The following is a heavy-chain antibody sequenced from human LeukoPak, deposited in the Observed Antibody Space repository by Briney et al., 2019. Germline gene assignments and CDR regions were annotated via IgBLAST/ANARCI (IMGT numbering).Heavy chain of an antibody. CDR1: EFTFSSYG. J-gene: IGHJ4*02. Sequence: GGSLRLSCAASEFTFSSYGMSWVRQAPGKGLEWVGRIKAKAHGGTIEYAAPVKGRFTISRDDSKNTLYLQMNSLKTEDTAVYYCTTDGVGVEGATYDDWGQGTLVSVSS. D-gene: IGHD1-26*01. CDR3: TTDGVGVEGATYDD. V-gene: IGHV3-15*01. CDR2: IKAKAHGGTI.